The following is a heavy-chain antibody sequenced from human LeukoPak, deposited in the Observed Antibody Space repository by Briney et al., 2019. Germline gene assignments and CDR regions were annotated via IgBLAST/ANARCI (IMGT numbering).Heavy chain of an antibody. V-gene: IGHV4-59*01. J-gene: IGHJ5*02. CDR1: GGSISSYY. CDR2: IYYSGST. D-gene: IGHD3-22*01. Sequence: SESLSLTCTVSGGSISSYYWSWIRQPPGKGLEWIGYIYYSGSTNYNPSLKSRVTISVDTSKNQFSLELSSVTAADTAVYYCARVPNYYDSSFDPWGQGTLVTVSS. CDR3: ARVPNYYDSSFDP.